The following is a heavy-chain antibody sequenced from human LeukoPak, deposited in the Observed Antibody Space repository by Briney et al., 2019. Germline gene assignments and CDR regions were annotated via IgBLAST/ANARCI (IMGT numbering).Heavy chain of an antibody. Sequence: GGSLRLSCAASGFTFSSYSMNWVRQAPGKGLEWVSSISSSSSYIYYADSVKGRFTISRDNAKNSLYLQMNSLRAEDTAVYYCARDPVIMIRGGDWNWFDPWGQGTLVTVSS. CDR1: GFTFSSYS. J-gene: IGHJ5*02. V-gene: IGHV3-21*01. CDR2: ISSSSSYI. D-gene: IGHD3-10*01. CDR3: ARDPVIMIRGGDWNWFDP.